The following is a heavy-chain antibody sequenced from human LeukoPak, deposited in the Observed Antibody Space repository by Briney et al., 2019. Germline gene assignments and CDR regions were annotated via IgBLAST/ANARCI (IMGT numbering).Heavy chain of an antibody. V-gene: IGHV4-34*01. Sequence: SETLSLTCAVYGXSFSGYYWSWIRQPPGKGLEWIGEINHSGSTNYNPSLKSRVTISVDTSKNQFSLKLSSVTAADTAVYYCARYGHCSGGSCYAFDYWGQGTLVTVSS. D-gene: IGHD2-15*01. CDR3: ARYGHCSGGSCYAFDY. CDR1: GXSFSGYY. CDR2: INHSGST. J-gene: IGHJ4*02.